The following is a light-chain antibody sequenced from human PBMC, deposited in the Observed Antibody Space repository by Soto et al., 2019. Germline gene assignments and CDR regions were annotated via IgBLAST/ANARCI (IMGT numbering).Light chain of an antibody. V-gene: IGKV1-39*01. CDR3: QQYHTSPLT. CDR2: AAS. Sequence: DIQMTQSPSSLSASVRGRLAICCRASHYISTYLNWYQQRPGKAPKLLIYAASSLQSGVPSRFSGSGSGTDFTLTISRLEPEDFALHYCQQYHTSPLTFGQGTKVDIK. CDR1: HYISTY. J-gene: IGKJ1*01.